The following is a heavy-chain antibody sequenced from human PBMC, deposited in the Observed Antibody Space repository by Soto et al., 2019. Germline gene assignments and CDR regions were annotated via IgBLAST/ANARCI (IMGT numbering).Heavy chain of an antibody. CDR3: AREPGDCYWCDDD. CDR2: ISASGETT. J-gene: IGHJ4*02. CDR1: GFTFTSFS. D-gene: IGHD2-21*02. V-gene: IGHV3-23*01. Sequence: EVQLLESGGGLVQPGGSLRLSCAASGFTFTSFSMSWVRQAPGKGLEWVSLISASGETTYYADSVKGRFTISRDTSKNTLYLQMSSLRAKDTAIYLCAREPGDCYWCDDDWGQRSLDNVSS.